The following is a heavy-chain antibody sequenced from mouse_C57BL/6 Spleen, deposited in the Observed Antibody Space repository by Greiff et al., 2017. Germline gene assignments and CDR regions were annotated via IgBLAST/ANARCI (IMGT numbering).Heavy chain of an antibody. CDR2: ISSGSSTI. Sequence: EVKLVESGGGLVKPGGSLKLSCAASGFPFSDYGMHWVRQAPEKGLEWVAYISSGSSTIYYADTVKGRFTISRDNAKNTLFLQMTSLRSEDTAMYYCARVITTVYYFDYWGQGTTLTVSS. D-gene: IGHD1-1*01. J-gene: IGHJ2*01. CDR1: GFPFSDYG. CDR3: ARVITTVYYFDY. V-gene: IGHV5-17*01.